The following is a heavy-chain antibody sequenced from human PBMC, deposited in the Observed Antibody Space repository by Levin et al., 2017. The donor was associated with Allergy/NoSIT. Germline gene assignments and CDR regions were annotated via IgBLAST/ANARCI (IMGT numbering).Heavy chain of an antibody. Sequence: PGGSLRLSCAASGFTFSSYAMSWARQAPGKGLEWVSAISSSGGSTFYADSVKGRFAISRDNSKNTLYLQMNSLRAEDTAVYNCVKDNGSPVTTSGHFDYWGQGTLVTVSS. CDR1: GFTFSSYA. V-gene: IGHV3-23*01. CDR2: ISSSGGST. CDR3: VKDNGSPVTTSGHFDY. D-gene: IGHD4-17*01. J-gene: IGHJ4*02.